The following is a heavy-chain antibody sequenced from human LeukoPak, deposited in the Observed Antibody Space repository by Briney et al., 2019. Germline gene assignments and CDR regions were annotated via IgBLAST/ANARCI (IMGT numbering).Heavy chain of an antibody. CDR2: ISSSSSYI. CDR1: GFTFSSYS. CDR3: ASEGPHYYDSSGYYYLRFAY. J-gene: IGHJ4*02. D-gene: IGHD3-22*01. V-gene: IGHV3-21*04. Sequence: GGSLRLSCAASGFTFSSYSMNWVRQAPGKGLEWVSSISSSSSYIYYADPVKGRFTISRDNSKNTLYLQMNSLRAEDTAVYYCASEGPHYYDSSGYYYLRFAYWGQGTLVTVSS.